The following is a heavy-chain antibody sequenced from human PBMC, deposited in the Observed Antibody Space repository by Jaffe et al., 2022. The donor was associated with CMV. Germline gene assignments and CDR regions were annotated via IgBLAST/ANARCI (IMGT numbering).Heavy chain of an antibody. D-gene: IGHD3-10*01. J-gene: IGHJ6*02. CDR1: GFTFDDYG. CDR2: INWNGGST. CDR3: ARGRRFGELSSDYYYGMDV. Sequence: EVQLVESGGGVVRPGGSLRLSCAASGFTFDDYGMSWVRQAPGKGLEWVSGINWNGGSTGYADSVKGRFTISRDNAKNSLYLQMNSLRAEDTALYHCARGRRFGELSSDYYYGMDVWGQGTTVTVSS. V-gene: IGHV3-20*01.